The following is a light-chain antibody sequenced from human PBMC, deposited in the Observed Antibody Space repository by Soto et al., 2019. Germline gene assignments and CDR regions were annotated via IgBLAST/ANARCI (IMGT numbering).Light chain of an antibody. CDR1: QSVSSY. Sequence: EIVFTQSPATLSLSPGEKSTLSCRASQSVSSYLAWYQQKPGQAPSLLIYDASTRATGIPARFSGSGSGTDFTLTISSLEPEDFAVYYCQQRSNWPRWTFGQGTTVDIK. CDR3: QQRSNWPRWT. J-gene: IGKJ1*01. V-gene: IGKV3-11*01. CDR2: DAS.